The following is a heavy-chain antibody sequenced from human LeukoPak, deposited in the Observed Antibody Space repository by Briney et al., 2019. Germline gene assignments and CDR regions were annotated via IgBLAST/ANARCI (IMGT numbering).Heavy chain of an antibody. D-gene: IGHD2-2*02. Sequence: SETLSLTCTVSDGSISSGSYYWSWIRQPAGKGLEWIGRIYTSGSTNYNPSLKSRVTISVDTSKNQFSLKLSSVTAADTAVYYCARVPGLYTKYYFDYWGQGTLVTVSS. J-gene: IGHJ4*02. CDR3: ARVPGLYTKYYFDY. CDR2: IYTSGST. CDR1: DGSISSGSYY. V-gene: IGHV4-61*02.